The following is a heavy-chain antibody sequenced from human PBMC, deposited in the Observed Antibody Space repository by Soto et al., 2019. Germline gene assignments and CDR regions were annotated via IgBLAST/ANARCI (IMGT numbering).Heavy chain of an antibody. Sequence: SGGSLRLSCAASGFTFSSYAMSWVRQAPGKGLEWVSAISGSGGSTYYADSVKGRFTISRDNSKNTLYLQMNSLRAEDTAVYYCAKDRSVPAAIPEYDYYYGMDVWGQGTTVTVSS. CDR1: GFTFSSYA. V-gene: IGHV3-23*01. CDR3: AKDRSVPAAIPEYDYYYGMDV. J-gene: IGHJ6*02. D-gene: IGHD2-2*02. CDR2: ISGSGGST.